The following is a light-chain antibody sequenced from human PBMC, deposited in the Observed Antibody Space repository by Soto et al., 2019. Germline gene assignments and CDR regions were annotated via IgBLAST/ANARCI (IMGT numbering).Light chain of an antibody. V-gene: IGKV3-11*01. J-gene: IGKJ4*01. Sequence: ESVLTQSPDTLSLSPGERATLSCRASQSVSRHLAWYQQKPGQAPRLLIYDASNRATGIPARFSGSGSGTDFTLTISSLEPEDFAVYYCQQHNNLPLTFGGGTKVEIK. CDR3: QQHNNLPLT. CDR1: QSVSRH. CDR2: DAS.